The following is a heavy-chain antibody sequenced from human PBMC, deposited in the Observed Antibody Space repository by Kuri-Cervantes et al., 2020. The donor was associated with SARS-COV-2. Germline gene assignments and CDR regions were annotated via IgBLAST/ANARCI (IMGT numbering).Heavy chain of an antibody. J-gene: IGHJ3*02. Sequence: GGSLRLSCAASGFTFDDYAMHWVRQAPGKGLEWVSGISWNSGSIGYADSVKGRFTISRDNAKNSLYLQMNSLRAEDTALYYCAKDSASVWIQSRADAFDIWGQGAMVTVSS. V-gene: IGHV3-9*01. D-gene: IGHD5-18*01. CDR2: ISWNSGSI. CDR1: GFTFDDYA. CDR3: AKDSASVWIQSRADAFDI.